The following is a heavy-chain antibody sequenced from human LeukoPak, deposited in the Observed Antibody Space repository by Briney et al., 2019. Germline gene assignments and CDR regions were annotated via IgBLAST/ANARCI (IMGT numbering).Heavy chain of an antibody. Sequence: PSETLSLTCTVSGGSISSSSYYWGWLRQPPGKGLEWIGSIYYSGSTYYNPSLKSRVTISVDTSKNQFSLKLSSVTAADTAVYYCARLTITMIVVESIDYWGQGTLVTVSS. CDR2: IYYSGST. CDR1: GGSISSSSYY. V-gene: IGHV4-39*01. CDR3: ARLTITMIVVESIDY. D-gene: IGHD3-22*01. J-gene: IGHJ4*02.